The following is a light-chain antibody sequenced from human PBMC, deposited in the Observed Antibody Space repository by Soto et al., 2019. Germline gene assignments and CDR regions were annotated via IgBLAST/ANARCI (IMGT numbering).Light chain of an antibody. J-gene: IGKJ5*01. CDR3: LRRSHPIT. CDR2: DIS. Sequence: EFVLTQSPATLSLSPGERAILSCRASQSVAGSLAWYQQKPGQAPRLLIYDISTRSAAIPARFSGSGSGTVFTLTVSILEPEDFALYYCLRRSHPITFGQGTRLEIK. CDR1: QSVAGS. V-gene: IGKV3-11*01.